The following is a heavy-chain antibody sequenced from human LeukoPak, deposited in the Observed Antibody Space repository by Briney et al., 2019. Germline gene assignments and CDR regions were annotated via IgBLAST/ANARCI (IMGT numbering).Heavy chain of an antibody. CDR3: ARAPMGAAALY. V-gene: IGHV1-8*01. J-gene: IGHJ4*02. Sequence: EASVKVSCKASGYTFTNFDINWVRQTPGQGLEWMGWMNPVSGNAGSAQKFQGRVSLTRDTSISTAYMELSSLTSDDTAFYYCARAPMGAAALYWGQGTLVTVSS. CDR1: GYTFTNFD. CDR2: MNPVSGNA. D-gene: IGHD6-13*01.